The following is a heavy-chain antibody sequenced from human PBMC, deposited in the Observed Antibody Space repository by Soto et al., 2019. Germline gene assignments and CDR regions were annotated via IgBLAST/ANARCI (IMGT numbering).Heavy chain of an antibody. CDR2: INHTGGT. CDR1: GGSDNGYY. V-gene: IGHV4-34*02. D-gene: IGHD3-3*01. J-gene: IGHJ5*02. Sequence: QVHLQQWGAGLLKPSETLSLTCAVYGGSDNGYYWNWIRQPPGKGLEWIGEINHTGGTHYNPSLKSRVTMSVDTSKNQFSLRLSSVTAADTAIYYCATRITVFGLLIPPFDPWGQGTQVTVSS. CDR3: ATRITVFGLLIPPFDP.